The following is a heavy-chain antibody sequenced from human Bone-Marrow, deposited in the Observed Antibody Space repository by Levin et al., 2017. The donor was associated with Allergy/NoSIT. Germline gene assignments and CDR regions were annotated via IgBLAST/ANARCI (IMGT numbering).Heavy chain of an antibody. CDR3: ARQNWEIYALDI. D-gene: IGHD1-26*01. Sequence: GGSLRLSCAASGFTFSIHSVHWVRQAPGKGLEWVAVISYDGGSKYYTDSVKGRFTISRDNSKNTLYLQMNSLRPDDTAVYYCARQNWEIYALDIWGQGTMVTVSS. CDR2: ISYDGGSK. CDR1: GFTFSIHS. J-gene: IGHJ3*02. V-gene: IGHV3-30-3*01.